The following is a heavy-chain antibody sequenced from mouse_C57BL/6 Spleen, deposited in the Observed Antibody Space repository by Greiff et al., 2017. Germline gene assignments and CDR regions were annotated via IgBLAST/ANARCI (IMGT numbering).Heavy chain of an antibody. V-gene: IGHV1-64*01. CDR3: ARNPSRSGRDAMDY. D-gene: IGHD1-3*01. J-gene: IGHJ4*01. CDR1: GYTFTSYW. Sequence: QVQLKHPGAELVKPGASVKLSCKASGYTFTSYWLPWVKQRPGQGIEWIGMIHPNSGSTNYNEKFKSKATMTVDKSTSTAYMQLSRLTSEDSAVYYCARNPSRSGRDAMDYWGQGTSVTVSS. CDR2: IHPNSGST.